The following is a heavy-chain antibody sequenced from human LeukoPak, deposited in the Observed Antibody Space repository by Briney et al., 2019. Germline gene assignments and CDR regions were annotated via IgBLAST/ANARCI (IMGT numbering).Heavy chain of an antibody. CDR1: GFTFSSYA. D-gene: IGHD1-1*01. Sequence: PGGSLRLSCAASGFTFSSYAMSWVRQAPGKGLEWVSGITGSGGATYYADSVEGWFTISRDNSKNTLFLQVNSLRAEDTAVYYCAKDRRYNWNDGGYFEYWGQGMLVTVSS. V-gene: IGHV3-23*01. CDR3: AKDRRYNWNDGGYFEY. CDR2: ITGSGGAT. J-gene: IGHJ4*02.